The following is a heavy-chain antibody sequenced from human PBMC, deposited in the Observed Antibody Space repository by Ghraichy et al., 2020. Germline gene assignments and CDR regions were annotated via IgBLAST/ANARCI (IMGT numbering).Heavy chain of an antibody. CDR3: ARVALRSTTGMDV. CDR2: IYYSGST. J-gene: IGHJ6*02. CDR1: GGSVSSGSYY. D-gene: IGHD5/OR15-5a*01. Sequence: SETLSLTCTVSGGSVSSGSYYWSWIRQPPGKGLEWIGYIYYSGSTNYNPSLKSRVTISVDTSKNQFSLKLSSVTAADTAVYYCARVALRSTTGMDVWGQGTTVTVSS. V-gene: IGHV4-61*01.